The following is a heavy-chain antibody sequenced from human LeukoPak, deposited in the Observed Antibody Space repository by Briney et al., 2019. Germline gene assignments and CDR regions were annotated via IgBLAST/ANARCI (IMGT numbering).Heavy chain of an antibody. V-gene: IGHV3-20*04. D-gene: IGHD6-19*01. J-gene: IGHJ4*02. CDR2: INWNGGST. CDR1: GFTFDDYG. CDR3: ARDSIAVAGNDY. Sequence: GGSLRLSCAASGFTFDDYGMSWVRQAPGKGLEWVSGINWNGGSTGYADSVKGRFAISRDNAKNSLYLQMNSLRAEDTALYYCARDSIAVAGNDYWGQGTLVTVSS.